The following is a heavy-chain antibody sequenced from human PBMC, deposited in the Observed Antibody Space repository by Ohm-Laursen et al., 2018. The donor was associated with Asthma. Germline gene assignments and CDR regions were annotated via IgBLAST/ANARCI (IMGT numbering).Heavy chain of an antibody. CDR3: ARDDYGDSPVDY. CDR2: ISTASSFI. Sequence: LSLTCAASGYTFSRYSIHWVRQIPGKGLEWVASISTASSFIYYADSVRGRFTTSRDNAKNSLYLQMNSLRAEDTAVYYCARDDYGDSPVDYWGQGTLVTVSS. CDR1: GYTFSRYS. D-gene: IGHD4-17*01. J-gene: IGHJ4*02. V-gene: IGHV3-21*01.